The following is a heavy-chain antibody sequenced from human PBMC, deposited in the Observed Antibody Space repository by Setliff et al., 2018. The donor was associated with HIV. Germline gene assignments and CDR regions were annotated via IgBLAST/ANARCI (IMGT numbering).Heavy chain of an antibody. CDR2: VFHSGSA. CDR1: GGPLNSRNW. D-gene: IGHD3-10*01. Sequence: PSETLSLTCAVSGGPLNSRNWWSWVRQPPGKGLEWIGEVFHSGSANSNASLRSRVMISVDTSKNQFPLKLSAVTAADTAVYYCARDHVFGSRTGFDPWGPGILVTVSS. CDR3: ARDHVFGSRTGFDP. V-gene: IGHV4-4*02. J-gene: IGHJ5*02.